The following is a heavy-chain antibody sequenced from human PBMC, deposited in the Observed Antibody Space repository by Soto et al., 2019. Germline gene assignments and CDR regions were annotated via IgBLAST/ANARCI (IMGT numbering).Heavy chain of an antibody. CDR1: GFSLSSSGVG. CDR2: IYWDNDR. CDR3: SRRVPNSPFWALGWFDT. V-gene: IGHV2-5*02. D-gene: IGHD1-26*01. Sequence: QITLKESGPPLVEPTQTLTLTCSFSGFSLSSSGVGVAWLRQAPGKALECLGIIYWDNDRRHNPSLRERLTPTTVTSKNQVILTMTYLEPVDTAADYCSRRVPNSPFWALGWFDTWRQGTLVTVS. J-gene: IGHJ5*02.